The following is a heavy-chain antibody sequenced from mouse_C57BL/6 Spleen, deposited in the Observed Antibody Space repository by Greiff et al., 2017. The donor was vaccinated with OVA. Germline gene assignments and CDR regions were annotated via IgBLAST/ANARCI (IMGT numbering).Heavy chain of an antibody. CDR1: GFTFSDYG. V-gene: IGHV5-17*01. J-gene: IGHJ4*01. D-gene: IGHD4-1*01. Sequence: EVMLVESGGGLVKPGGSLKLSCAASGFTFSDYGMHWVRQAPEKGLEWVAYISSGSSTIYYADTVKGRFTISRDNAKNTLYLQRTSLRSEDTALYYCARLGYAMDYWGQGTSVTVSS. CDR3: ARLGYAMDY. CDR2: ISSGSSTI.